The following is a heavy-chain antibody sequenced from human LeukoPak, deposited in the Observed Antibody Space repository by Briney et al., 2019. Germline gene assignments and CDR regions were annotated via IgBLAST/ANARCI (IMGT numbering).Heavy chain of an antibody. D-gene: IGHD1-26*01. CDR2: IYTSGGT. CDR1: GGSLTSGPDY. V-gene: IGHV4-61*02. J-gene: IGHJ3*02. Sequence: PSQTLSLTCTVSGGSLTSGPDYWGWRRQPAGKGLEWLGRIYTSGGTSYNPSLKSRVTISVDTSNNQFSLKLRSVTAADTAVYYCASFVGVTSTSGAFDIWGQGTMVTVSS. CDR3: ASFVGVTSTSGAFDI.